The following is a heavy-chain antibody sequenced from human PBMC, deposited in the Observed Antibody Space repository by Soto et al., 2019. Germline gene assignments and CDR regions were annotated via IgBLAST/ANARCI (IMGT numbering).Heavy chain of an antibody. D-gene: IGHD2-15*01. CDR3: ARDVVVVAAQEFLGDAFDV. V-gene: IGHV6-1*01. CDR2: TYYRSKWYN. CDR1: GENVSGNTAA. J-gene: IGHJ3*01. Sequence: QTLSITCAISGENVSGNTAAWSLIRQSPWRGLEWLARTYYRSKWYNDYAVSVKSRISINLDTSKNQLSLQLTSVTPADTAVYDCARDVVVVAAQEFLGDAFDVWGQGTTVTVSS.